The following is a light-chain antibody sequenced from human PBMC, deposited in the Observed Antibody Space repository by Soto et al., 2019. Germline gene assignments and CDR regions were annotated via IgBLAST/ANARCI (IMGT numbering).Light chain of an antibody. Sequence: QSVLTQPASVSGSPGQSIAISCTGTSSDVGGYTHVSWYQQHPGKAPKLMIYDVSARPSGVSNRFSGSKSDNTASLTISGLQAEDEADYYCSSYTSSNTVIFGGGTKVTVL. V-gene: IGLV2-14*01. CDR3: SSYTSSNTVI. CDR1: SSDVGGYTH. CDR2: DVS. J-gene: IGLJ2*01.